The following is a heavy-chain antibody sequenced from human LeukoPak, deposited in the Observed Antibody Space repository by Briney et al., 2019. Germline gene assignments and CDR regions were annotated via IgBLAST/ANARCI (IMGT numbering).Heavy chain of an antibody. CDR1: GGSFSGYY. D-gene: IGHD3-10*01. Sequence: PSETLSLTCAVYGGSFSGYYWSWIRQPPGKGLEWIGEINHSGSTNYNPSLKSRVTISVDTSKNQFSLKLSSVTAADTAVYYCARVAMVRGVIIRNYYYGMDVWGQGTTVTVSS. J-gene: IGHJ6*02. CDR2: INHSGST. CDR3: ARVAMVRGVIIRNYYYGMDV. V-gene: IGHV4-34*01.